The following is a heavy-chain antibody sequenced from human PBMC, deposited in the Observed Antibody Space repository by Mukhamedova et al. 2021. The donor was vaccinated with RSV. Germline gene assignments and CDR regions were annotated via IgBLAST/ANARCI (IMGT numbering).Heavy chain of an antibody. J-gene: IGHJ3*02. Sequence: AEYMGGRFTISRDNAKNSLYLQINSLRAEDTAVYYCARRYRAFDIWGQGTMVTVSS. V-gene: IGHV3-48*03. CDR3: ARRYRAFDI. D-gene: IGHD4-11*01.